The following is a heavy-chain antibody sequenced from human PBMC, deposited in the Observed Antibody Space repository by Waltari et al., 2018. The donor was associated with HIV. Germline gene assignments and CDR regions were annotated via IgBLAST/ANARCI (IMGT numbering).Heavy chain of an antibody. CDR1: GGTFRSNA. CDR3: ARGSSGSYRWFDP. J-gene: IGHJ5*02. D-gene: IGHD1-26*01. CDR2: IILIFGAT. Sequence: QEQLVQSGAEVKKPGSSVKVSCQASGGTFRSNAISWVRQAPGHGLEWMGWIILIFGATNYAQKFHGRLTINADESTGTVYMELSNLTFEDTAVYYCARGSSGSYRWFDPWGHGTLVTVSS. V-gene: IGHV1-69*01.